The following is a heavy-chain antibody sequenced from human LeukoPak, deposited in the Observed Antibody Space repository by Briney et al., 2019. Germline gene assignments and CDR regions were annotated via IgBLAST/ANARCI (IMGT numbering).Heavy chain of an antibody. V-gene: IGHV1-2*02. CDR2: INPNSGAT. CDR3: ARGYSNSWSFRYYYYGMDV. J-gene: IGHJ6*02. D-gene: IGHD6-13*01. CDR1: GYTFTGYY. Sequence: GASVKVSCKASGYTFTGYYMHWVRQAPGQGLEWMGWINPNSGATNYAQKFQGRVTMTRDASISTAYMGLSRLRSDNTAVYYCARGYSNSWSFRYYYYGMDVWGRGTTVTVSS.